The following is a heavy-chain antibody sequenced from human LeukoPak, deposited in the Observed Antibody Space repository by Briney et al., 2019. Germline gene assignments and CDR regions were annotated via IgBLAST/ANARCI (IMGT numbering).Heavy chain of an antibody. D-gene: IGHD3-22*01. J-gene: IGHJ4*02. CDR3: ASSNYYDSSGYYYAPLVDY. CDR2: ISSSGSTI. V-gene: IGHV3-11*04. CDR1: GFTFSDYY. Sequence: GGSLRLSCAASGFTFSDYYMSWIRQAPGKGLEWVSYISSSGSTIYYADSVKGRFTISRDNAKNSLYLQMNSLRAEDTAVYYCASSNYYDSSGYYYAPLVDYWGQGTLVPSPQ.